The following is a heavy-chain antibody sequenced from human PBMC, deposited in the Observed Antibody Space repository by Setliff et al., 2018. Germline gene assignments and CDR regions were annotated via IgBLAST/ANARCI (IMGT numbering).Heavy chain of an antibody. D-gene: IGHD1-1*01. CDR1: GFTFSVYA. V-gene: IGHV3-23*01. CDR3: TKDPNGEFADY. Sequence: GGSLRLSCSASGFTFSVYAMSWVRQAPGKGLEWVATIFGSGANTYYADSVKGRFTISRDNSKNILYLQMNSLRADDTAEYYCTKDPNGEFADYWGQGTLVTVSS. CDR2: IFGSGANT. J-gene: IGHJ4*02.